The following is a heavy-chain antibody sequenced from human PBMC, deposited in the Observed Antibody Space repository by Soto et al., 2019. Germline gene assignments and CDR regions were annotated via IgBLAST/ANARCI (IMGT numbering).Heavy chain of an antibody. D-gene: IGHD3-10*01. V-gene: IGHV5-51*01. CDR1: GYSFTSYL. Sequence: LGESLKISCKGSGYSFTSYLIGWVRQMPGNGLEWMGMIYPGDSDTRYSPSFQGQVTISADKSISTAYLQWSSLKASDTAMYYCARSGYYGSGSYIWFDPWGQGTLVTVSS. J-gene: IGHJ5*02. CDR3: ARSGYYGSGSYIWFDP. CDR2: IYPGDSDT.